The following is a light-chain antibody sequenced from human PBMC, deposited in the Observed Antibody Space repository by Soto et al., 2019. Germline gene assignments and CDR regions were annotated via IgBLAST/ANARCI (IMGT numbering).Light chain of an antibody. CDR3: CSYAGSYTPHVV. V-gene: IGLV2-11*01. CDR1: SSDVRGYNY. Sequence: QSALTQPRSVSGSPGQSVTISCTGTSSDVRGYNYVSWYQQHPGKAPKLMIYDVSKRPSGVPDRFSGSKSGNTASLTISGLQAEDEADYYCCSYAGSYTPHVVLGGGTKLTVL. CDR2: DVS. J-gene: IGLJ2*01.